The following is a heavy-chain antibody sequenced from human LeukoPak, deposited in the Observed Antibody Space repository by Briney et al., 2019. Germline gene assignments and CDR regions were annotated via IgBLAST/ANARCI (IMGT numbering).Heavy chain of an antibody. Sequence: GGSLRLSCAASGFTFSGYDMSWVRQAPGKGLEWVSYTSSSSSTIYYADSVKSRFTISRDNAKNSLYLQMNSLKTEDTAVYYCTLPPIYSGSYWFDYWGQGTLVTVSS. V-gene: IGHV3-48*04. CDR3: TLPPIYSGSYWFDY. CDR1: GFTFSGYD. CDR2: TSSSSSTI. D-gene: IGHD1-26*01. J-gene: IGHJ4*02.